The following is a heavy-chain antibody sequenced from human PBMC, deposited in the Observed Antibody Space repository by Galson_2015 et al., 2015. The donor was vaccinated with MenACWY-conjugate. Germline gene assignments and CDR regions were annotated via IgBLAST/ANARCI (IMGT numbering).Heavy chain of an antibody. D-gene: IGHD6-19*01. Sequence: SLRLSCAASGFTFSSYTMHWVRQTPGKGLEWVALMSYDGSNQYYADSLKGRLTISRDNSKSTLYLQMDSLRAEDTAVYYCARGLIGYSSGPLDFWGQEALVTVSS. CDR3: ARGLIGYSSGPLDF. V-gene: IGHV3-30*01. CDR1: GFTFSSYT. J-gene: IGHJ4*02. CDR2: MSYDGSNQ.